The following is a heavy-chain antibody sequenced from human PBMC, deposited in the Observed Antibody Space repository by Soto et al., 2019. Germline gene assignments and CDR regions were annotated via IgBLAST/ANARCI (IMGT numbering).Heavy chain of an antibody. CDR2: LSCAGDT. D-gene: IGHD3-10*01. CDR1: GFTLSTYD. J-gene: IGHJ6*03. V-gene: IGHV3-13*01. Sequence: GGSLRLSCAASGFTLSTYDMHWVRQGTGKGLEWVAALSCAGDTYYPGSVKGRFAVSRESAKNSLYLQMNSLTAGDTAVYYCAKGTQSASGYCYVDVWGKGTTVTVPS. CDR3: AKGTQSASGYCYVDV.